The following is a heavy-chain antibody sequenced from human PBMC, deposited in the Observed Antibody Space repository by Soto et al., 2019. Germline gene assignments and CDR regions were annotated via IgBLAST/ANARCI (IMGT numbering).Heavy chain of an antibody. CDR1: GFTFSSYA. D-gene: IGHD1-26*01. V-gene: IGHV3-23*01. CDR3: AKGLGRSWSYYYYYGMDV. Sequence: GGSLRLSCAASGFTFSSYAMSWVRQAPGKGLEWVSAISGSGGSTYYADSVKGRFTISRDNSKNTLYLQMNSLRAEDTAVYYCAKGLGRSWSYYYYYGMDVWGQGTTVTVSS. J-gene: IGHJ6*02. CDR2: ISGSGGST.